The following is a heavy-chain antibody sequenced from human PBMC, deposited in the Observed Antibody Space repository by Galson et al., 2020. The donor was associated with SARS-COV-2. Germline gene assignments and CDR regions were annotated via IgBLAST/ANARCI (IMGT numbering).Heavy chain of an antibody. Sequence: GESLKISCAASGFTFSSYGMHWVRQAPGKGLEWVAVISYDGSNKYYADSVKGRFTISRDNSKNTLYLQMNSLRAEDTAVYYCVKMYYYDSSGYYYEDDDAFDIWGQGTMVTVSS. V-gene: IGHV3-30*18. CDR2: ISYDGSNK. CDR3: VKMYYYDSSGYYYEDDDAFDI. J-gene: IGHJ3*02. CDR1: GFTFSSYG. D-gene: IGHD3-22*01.